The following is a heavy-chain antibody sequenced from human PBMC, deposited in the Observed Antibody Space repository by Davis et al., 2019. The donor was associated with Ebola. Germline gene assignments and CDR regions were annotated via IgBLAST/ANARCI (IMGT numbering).Heavy chain of an antibody. CDR3: ARRGRARGMDV. V-gene: IGHV4-59*08. Sequence: GSLRLSCTVSGGSISSYYWSWIRQPPGKGLEWIGYIYYSGSTNYNPSLKSRVTISVDTSKNQFSLKLSSVTAADTALYYCARRGRARGMDVWGQGTTVTVSS. J-gene: IGHJ6*02. CDR2: IYYSGST. CDR1: GGSISSYY.